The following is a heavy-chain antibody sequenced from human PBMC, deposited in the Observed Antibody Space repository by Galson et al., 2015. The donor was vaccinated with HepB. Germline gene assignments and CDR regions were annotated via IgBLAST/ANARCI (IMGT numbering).Heavy chain of an antibody. D-gene: IGHD5-18*01. CDR2: ISSSSSYI. J-gene: IGHJ6*02. CDR3: ARDYDKLWLGYYHYGMDV. Sequence: SLRLSCAASGFTFSSYSMNWVRQAPGKGLEWVSSISSSSSYIYYADSLKGRLTISRDNAKNSLYLQMNGLRAEDTAVYYCARDYDKLWLGYYHYGMDVWGQGTTVTVSS. CDR1: GFTFSSYS. V-gene: IGHV3-21*01.